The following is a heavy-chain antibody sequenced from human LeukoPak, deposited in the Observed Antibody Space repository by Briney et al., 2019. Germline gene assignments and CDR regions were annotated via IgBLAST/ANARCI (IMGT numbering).Heavy chain of an antibody. V-gene: IGHV3-9*01. CDR3: AKNNRRHYTSGPNPDSLH. J-gene: IGHJ4*02. D-gene: IGHD6-19*01. CDR1: GFIFNNYA. CDR2: ISWNSGSI. Sequence: GGSLRLSCAGSGFIFNNYAMHWVRQPPGKGLEWVSGISWNSGSIDYADSVKGRFTISRDNAKNSLYLQMNSLRVEDTAFYYCAKNNRRHYTSGPNPDSLHWGQGALVTVSS.